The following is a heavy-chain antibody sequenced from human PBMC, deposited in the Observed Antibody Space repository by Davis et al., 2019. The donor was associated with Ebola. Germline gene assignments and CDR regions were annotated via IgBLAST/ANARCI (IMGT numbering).Heavy chain of an antibody. CDR3: ARAQFPTTSDH. CDR2: INPHNGNT. V-gene: IGHV1-18*04. CDR1: GYTFTNYG. J-gene: IGHJ4*02. Sequence: ASVKVSCKASGYTFTNYGITWVRQAPGQGLEWMGWINPHNGNTNYAQNVQGRVIITSDTSTSTAYMEVGSLRSDDTAVYYCARAQFPTTSDHWGQGTLVTVSS. D-gene: IGHD1-1*01.